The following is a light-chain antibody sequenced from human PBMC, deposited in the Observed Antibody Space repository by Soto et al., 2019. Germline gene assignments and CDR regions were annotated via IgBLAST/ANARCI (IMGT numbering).Light chain of an antibody. Sequence: EIVLTQSPGTLSLSPGERATLSCRASQSVSSNYLAWYQQKPGQAPRPLIYGASSRATSIPDRFSGSGAGTHFTLTISRLEPEDFAVYYCQQYGSSPWTFGQGTKVEIK. CDR2: GAS. J-gene: IGKJ1*01. CDR1: QSVSSNY. CDR3: QQYGSSPWT. V-gene: IGKV3-20*01.